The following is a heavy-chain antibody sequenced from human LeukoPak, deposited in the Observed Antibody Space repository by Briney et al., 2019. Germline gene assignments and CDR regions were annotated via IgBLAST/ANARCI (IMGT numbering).Heavy chain of an antibody. CDR2: IWYDGSNK. Sequence: GGSLRLSCAASGFTFSSYGMHWVRQAPGKGLEWVAVIWYDGSNKYYADSVKGRFTISRDNSKNTLYLQMNSLRAEDTAVYYCARTGLAVPTGYWGQGTLVTVSS. CDR1: GFTFSSYG. CDR3: ARTGLAVPTGY. V-gene: IGHV3-33*01. J-gene: IGHJ4*02. D-gene: IGHD3-3*02.